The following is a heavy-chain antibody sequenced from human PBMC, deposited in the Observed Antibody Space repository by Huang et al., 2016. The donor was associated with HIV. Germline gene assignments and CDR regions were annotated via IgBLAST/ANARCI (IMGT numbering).Heavy chain of an antibody. CDR3: ARHREGPVAYYSGWGSHLNYMDV. CDR2: IYYKGIT. Sequence: QLLLQESGPGLVKPSEALALTCAVSGGSIRSSDYHWGWLRQPPGKGLEWIGSIYYKGITHDSPSLKSRVTIAVDTSKNLFFLNLTSMTAADTAVYYCARHREGPVAYYSGWGSHLNYMDVWGRGRTVVVSS. CDR1: GGSIRSSDYH. J-gene: IGHJ6*03. D-gene: IGHD3-10*01. V-gene: IGHV4-39*01.